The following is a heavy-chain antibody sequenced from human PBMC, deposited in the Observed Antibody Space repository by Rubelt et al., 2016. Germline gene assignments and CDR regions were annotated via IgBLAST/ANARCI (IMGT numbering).Heavy chain of an antibody. CDR1: GYTFTGYY. CDR3: ARAVGYCSSTSCERGQE. D-gene: IGHD2-2*01. J-gene: IGHJ4*02. Sequence: QVQLAQSGAEVKKPGASVKVSCKASGYTFTGYYMHWVRQAPGQGLEWMGWMNPNSGTTGYAQKFQGRVTMTRNTARSTAYMEVSSLRAEDTAVYYGARAVGYCSSTSCERGQEWGQGTLVTVSS. CDR2: MNPNSGTT. V-gene: IGHV1-8*02.